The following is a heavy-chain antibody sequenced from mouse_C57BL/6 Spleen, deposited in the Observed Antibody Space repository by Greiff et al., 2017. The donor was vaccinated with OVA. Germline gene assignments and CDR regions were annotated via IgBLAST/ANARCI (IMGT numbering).Heavy chain of an antibody. CDR1: GYTFTSYW. D-gene: IGHD1-1*01. J-gene: IGHJ1*03. V-gene: IGHV1-52*01. Sequence: QVQLQQSGAELVRPGSSVKLSCKASGYTFTSYWMHWVKQRPIQGLEWIGNIDPSARATHYNPKFKDTATLTVDKSSSPAYMQLSSLTSEDSAVYYCARSDYYGSSYWDFDDGGTGTTVTVSS. CDR2: IDPSARAT. CDR3: ARSDYYGSSYWDFDD.